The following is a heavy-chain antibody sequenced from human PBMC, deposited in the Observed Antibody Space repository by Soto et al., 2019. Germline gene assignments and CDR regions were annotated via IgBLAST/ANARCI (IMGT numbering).Heavy chain of an antibody. D-gene: IGHD3-9*01. CDR1: GFTFSNAW. Sequence: GGSLRLSCAASGFTFSNAWMIWVRQAPGKGLEWVGRIKIKTDGGTTDYAAPVKGRFTISRDDSKNTLYLQMNSLKTEDTAVYYCTVFYMDAFDIWGQGTMVTVSS. CDR2: IKIKTDGGTT. J-gene: IGHJ3*02. V-gene: IGHV3-15*01. CDR3: TVFYMDAFDI.